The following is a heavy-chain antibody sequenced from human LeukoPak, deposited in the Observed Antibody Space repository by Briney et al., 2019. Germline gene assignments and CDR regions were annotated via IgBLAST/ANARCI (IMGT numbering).Heavy chain of an antibody. CDR1: GGSISSFY. D-gene: IGHD2-2*01. Sequence: PSETLALTCTVSGGSISSFYWSWIRQPPGKGLEGIGDIHYSGSTTYNPSLKSRVTIAADTSKNNFSLKLTSVTAADTAVYYCARAHDCSSAGCSYYSYYMDVWGKGTTVTVSS. CDR3: ARAHDCSSAGCSYYSYYMDV. V-gene: IGHV4-59*01. CDR2: IHYSGST. J-gene: IGHJ6*03.